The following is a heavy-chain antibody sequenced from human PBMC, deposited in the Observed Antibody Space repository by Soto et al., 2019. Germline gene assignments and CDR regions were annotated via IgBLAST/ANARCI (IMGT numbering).Heavy chain of an antibody. CDR2: ISANGQGI. J-gene: IGHJ4*02. CDR1: GFTFTYYA. V-gene: IGHV3-23*01. CDR3: AKDRAYPREQFHY. D-gene: IGHD1-1*01. Sequence: GGSLRLSCTASGFTFTYYAFSWVRQAPGKGLEWVSAISANGQGIYYADSVRGRFTISRDNSKNTVFLHMDSLRAEDTAVYYCAKDRAYPREQFHYWGQGTLVTVSS.